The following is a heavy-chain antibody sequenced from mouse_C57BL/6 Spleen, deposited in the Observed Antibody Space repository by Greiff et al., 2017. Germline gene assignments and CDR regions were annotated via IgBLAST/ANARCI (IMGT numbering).Heavy chain of an antibody. J-gene: IGHJ1*03. CDR2: ISSGGGYT. CDR3: ARHERSLRGYFDV. V-gene: IGHV5-6*01. CDR1: GFTFSSYG. D-gene: IGHD1-1*01. Sequence: EVHLVESGGDLVKPGGSLKLSCAASGFTFSSYGMSWVRQTPDKRLEWVATISSGGGYTYYPDRVKGRFTISRDNAKNTLYLQMSSLKSEDTAMYYCARHERSLRGYFDVWGTGTTVTVSA.